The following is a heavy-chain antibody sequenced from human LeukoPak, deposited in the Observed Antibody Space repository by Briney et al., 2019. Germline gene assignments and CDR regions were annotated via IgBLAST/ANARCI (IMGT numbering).Heavy chain of an antibody. D-gene: IGHD5-12*01. CDR1: GFTFSSYS. V-gene: IGHV3-23*01. J-gene: IGHJ4*02. CDR3: AKDPDIVATGIDY. CDR2: ISGSGGST. Sequence: GGSLRLSCAASGFTFSSYSMNWVRQAPGKGLEWVSAISGSGGSTYYADSVKGRFTISRDNSKNTLYLQMNSLRAEDTAVYYCAKDPDIVATGIDYWGQGTLVTVSS.